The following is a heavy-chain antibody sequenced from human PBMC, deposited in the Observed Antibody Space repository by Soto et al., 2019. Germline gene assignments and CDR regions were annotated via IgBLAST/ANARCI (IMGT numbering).Heavy chain of an antibody. CDR2: ISGSVGST. J-gene: IGHJ6*02. Sequence: GESLKISCAASGFTFSSYAMSWVRQAPGKGLEWVSAISGSVGSTYYADSVKGRFTISRDNSKNTLYLQMNSLGAEDTAVYYCARNEDSSSGGMDVWGQGTTVTVSS. D-gene: IGHD6-6*01. CDR1: GFTFSSYA. CDR3: ARNEDSSSGGMDV. V-gene: IGHV3-23*01.